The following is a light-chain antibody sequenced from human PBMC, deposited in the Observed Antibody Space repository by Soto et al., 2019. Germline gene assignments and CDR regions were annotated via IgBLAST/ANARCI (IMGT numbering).Light chain of an antibody. CDR1: SSDVGGYDY. V-gene: IGLV2-14*01. CDR2: DVS. CDR3: NSYTSSSPVA. J-gene: IGLJ2*01. Sequence: QSALTQPASVSESPGQSVTISCTGTSSDVGGYDYVSWYQQHPGKAPQLLIYDVSIRPSGVSDRFSGSKSGNTASLTISGLQAEDEADYYCNSYTSSSPVAFGGGTKLTVL.